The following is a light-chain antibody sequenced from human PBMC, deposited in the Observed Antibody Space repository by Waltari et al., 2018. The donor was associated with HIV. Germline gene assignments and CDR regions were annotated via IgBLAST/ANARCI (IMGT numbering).Light chain of an antibody. V-gene: IGKV3-15*01. Sequence: ELVMTQSPATLSLSPGERATLSCRATQSVKNKLAWYQQKPGQAPRLLIYEGSTRATGIPARFSGSGSGTEFTLTINSLQSEDFALYYCQQYTNWPLFTFGPGTKVEIK. CDR3: QQYTNWPLFT. J-gene: IGKJ3*01. CDR1: QSVKNK. CDR2: EGS.